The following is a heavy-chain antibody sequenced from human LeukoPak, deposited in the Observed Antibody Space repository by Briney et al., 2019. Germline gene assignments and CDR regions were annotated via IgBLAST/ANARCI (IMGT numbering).Heavy chain of an antibody. Sequence: PGGSLRLSCAASGFTFSNYGMHWVRQAPGKGLEWVAFIRFDANNKNYADSVKGRFTISRDNSKNTLYLQMNSLRAEDTAVYYCATLIVGATFDYWGQGTLVTVSS. D-gene: IGHD1-26*01. J-gene: IGHJ4*02. CDR2: IRFDANNK. V-gene: IGHV3-30*02. CDR1: GFTFSNYG. CDR3: ATLIVGATFDY.